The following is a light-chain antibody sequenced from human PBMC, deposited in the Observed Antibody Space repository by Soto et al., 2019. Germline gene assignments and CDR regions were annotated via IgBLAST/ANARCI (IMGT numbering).Light chain of an antibody. J-gene: IGKJ1*01. CDR1: ESISYNS. Sequence: EIVLTQSPGTLSLSPGERATLSCRASESISYNSLAWYQQKPGQAPRLLIYGASSRATGTPDRFSGSGSGTDFTLTISRLEPEDFAMYYCQQYGTSTQVGQGTKVDIK. V-gene: IGKV3-20*01. CDR2: GAS. CDR3: QQYGTSTQ.